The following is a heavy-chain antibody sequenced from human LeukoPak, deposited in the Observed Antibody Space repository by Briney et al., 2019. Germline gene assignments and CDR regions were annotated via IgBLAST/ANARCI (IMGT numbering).Heavy chain of an antibody. CDR2: INPNSGGT. J-gene: IGHJ4*02. CDR1: GYTFTGYY. Sequence: VASVKVSCKASGYTFTGYYMHWVRQAPGQGPEWMGRINPNSGGTNYAQKFQGRVTMTRDTSISTAYMELSRLRSDDTAVYYCAVITMVRGVMLHYWGQGTLVTVSS. V-gene: IGHV1-2*06. CDR3: AVITMVRGVMLHY. D-gene: IGHD3-10*01.